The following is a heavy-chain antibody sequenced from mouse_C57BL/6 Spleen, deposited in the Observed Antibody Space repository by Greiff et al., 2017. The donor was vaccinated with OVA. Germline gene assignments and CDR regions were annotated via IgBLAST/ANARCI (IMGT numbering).Heavy chain of an antibody. J-gene: IGHJ3*01. CDR2: IDPSDSET. D-gene: IGHD2-3*01. CDR1: GYTFTSYW. CDR3: ARSGDGYYGFAY. V-gene: IGHV1-52*01. Sequence: VQLQQPGAELVRPGSSVKLSCKASGYTFTSYWMHWVKQRPIQGLEWIGNIDPSDSETHYNQKFKDKATLTVDKSSSTAYMQLSSLTSEDSAVYYGARSGDGYYGFAYWGQGTLVTVSA.